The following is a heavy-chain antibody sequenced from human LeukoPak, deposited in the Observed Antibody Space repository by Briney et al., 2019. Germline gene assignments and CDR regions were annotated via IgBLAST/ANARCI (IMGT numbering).Heavy chain of an antibody. V-gene: IGHV3-23*01. CDR3: VNLWEAGY. J-gene: IGHJ4*02. Sequence: GGSLRLSCAASGFNFSSYAMSWVRQAPGKGLEWVSAISGSGGSTYYADSVKGRFTISRDNAQNSLHLQMNSLRAEDSAVYYCVNLWEAGYWSQGTLVTVSS. D-gene: IGHD1-26*01. CDR1: GFNFSSYA. CDR2: ISGSGGST.